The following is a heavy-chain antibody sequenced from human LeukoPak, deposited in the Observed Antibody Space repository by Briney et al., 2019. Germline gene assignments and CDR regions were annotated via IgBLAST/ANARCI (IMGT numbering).Heavy chain of an antibody. J-gene: IGHJ3*02. CDR1: VFTFSSHC. CDR2: IKQDGSEK. D-gene: IGHD6-19*01. V-gene: IGHV3-7*01. CDR3: ASVGIAVAADAFDI. Sequence: PGGSLRLSCAASVFTFSSHCMSWVRQAPGKGLEWVANIKQDGSEKYYVDSVKGRFTISRDNAKNSLYLQMNSLRAEDTAVYYCASVGIAVAADAFDIWGQGTMVTVSS.